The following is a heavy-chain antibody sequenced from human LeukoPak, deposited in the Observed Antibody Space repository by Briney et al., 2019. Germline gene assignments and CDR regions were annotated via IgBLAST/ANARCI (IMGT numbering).Heavy chain of an antibody. D-gene: IGHD6-19*01. CDR3: AKDLVAVATHTPIDY. J-gene: IGHJ4*02. CDR2: IRYDGSNK. Sequence: PGGSLRLSCAASGFTFSSYGMHWVRQAPGKGLEWVALIRYDGSNKYYADSVQGRFIISRDNSKNTVYLQMNSLRAEDTAVYYCAKDLVAVATHTPIDYWGQGTLVTVSS. V-gene: IGHV3-30*02. CDR1: GFTFSSYG.